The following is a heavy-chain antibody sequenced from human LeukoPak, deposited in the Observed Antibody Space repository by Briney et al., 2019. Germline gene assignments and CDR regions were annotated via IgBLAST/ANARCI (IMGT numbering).Heavy chain of an antibody. Sequence: GTSLRLSCAASGFIISHYAIHWVRQAPGKGLEWVAVISYDGSHQYYTDSVKGRFTISRDNSNHTVHLQMDSLRGEDTAFYYCARSDYGGYYDMFDFWGQGTLVIVSS. CDR3: ARSDYGGYYDMFDF. CDR1: GFIISHYA. D-gene: IGHD4-23*01. V-gene: IGHV3-30*04. J-gene: IGHJ4*02. CDR2: ISYDGSHQ.